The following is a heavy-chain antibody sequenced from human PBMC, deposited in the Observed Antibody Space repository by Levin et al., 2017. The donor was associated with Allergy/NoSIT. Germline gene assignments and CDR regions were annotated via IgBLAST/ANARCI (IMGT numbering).Heavy chain of an antibody. CDR1: GFSFSDHY. V-gene: IGHV3-72*01. D-gene: IGHD1-26*01. Sequence: QAGGSLRLSCAASGFSFSDHYIDWVRQAPGKGLEWVGRITSKGNGYSSEYAASVRGRFTISRDDSENSVYLQMNSLKTDDTAVYYCADLGRSYGLDVWGQGTTVTVSS. CDR2: ITSKGNGYSS. J-gene: IGHJ6*02. CDR3: ADLGRSYGLDV.